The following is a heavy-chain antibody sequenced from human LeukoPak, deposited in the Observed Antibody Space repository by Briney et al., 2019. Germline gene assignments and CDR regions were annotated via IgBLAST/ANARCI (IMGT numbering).Heavy chain of an antibody. J-gene: IGHJ4*02. V-gene: IGHV4-39*01. Sequence: PSETLSLTCTVSGGSISSSSYYWGWIRQPPGKGLEWIGFIDYSGSTYYNPSLKSRVTISVDTSKNQFSLKLSSVTAADTAVYYCARLRDYDSSGYYPYYFDYWGQGTLVTVSS. CDR1: GGSISSSSYY. CDR2: IDYSGST. CDR3: ARLRDYDSSGYYPYYFDY. D-gene: IGHD3-22*01.